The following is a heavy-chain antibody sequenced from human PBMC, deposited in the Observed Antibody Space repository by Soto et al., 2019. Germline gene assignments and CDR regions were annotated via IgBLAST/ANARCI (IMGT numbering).Heavy chain of an antibody. CDR1: GGSISNGDYY. D-gene: IGHD1-1*01. J-gene: IGHJ4*02. Sequence: QLQLQESGPGLVKPSGTLSLTCTVSGGSISNGDYYWGWIRQPPGKGLEWIGSVYHTGSTFYNSSLKTRVTISVDPSKSQFSLKMTSVTAADTSLYFWATLMVGAPRHNDSPYWGQGTPGHRLL. V-gene: IGHV4-39*01. CDR3: ATLMVGAPRHNDSPY. CDR2: VYHTGST.